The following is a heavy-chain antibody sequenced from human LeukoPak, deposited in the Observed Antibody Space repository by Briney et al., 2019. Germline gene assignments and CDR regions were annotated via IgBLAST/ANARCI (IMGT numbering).Heavy chain of an antibody. D-gene: IGHD3-10*01. CDR3: ARAKGSPPNYYYGMDV. V-gene: IGHV3-53*01. CDR2: IYSGGST. Sequence: GGSLRLSCAASGFTVSSNYMSWVRQAPGKGLEWVSVIYSGGSTYYADSVKGRFTISRDNSKNALYLQMNSLRAEDTAVYYCARAKGSPPNYYYGMDVWGQGTTVTVSS. J-gene: IGHJ6*02. CDR1: GFTVSSNY.